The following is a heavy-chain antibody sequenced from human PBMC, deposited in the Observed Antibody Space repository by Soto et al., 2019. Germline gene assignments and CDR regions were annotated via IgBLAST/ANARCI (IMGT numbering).Heavy chain of an antibody. CDR2: ISGSGDST. Sequence: EVRLLESGGGLVQPGGSLRLSCAASGFTFSVYAMSWVRQAPGKGLEWVSGISGSGDSTHYADSVEGRFTVSRDNSKSMLYLQTNSLRAADTAIYYCAKALYGGFTYWGQGTLVTVSS. CDR1: GFTFSVYA. J-gene: IGHJ4*02. CDR3: AKALYGGFTY. D-gene: IGHD3-10*01. V-gene: IGHV3-23*01.